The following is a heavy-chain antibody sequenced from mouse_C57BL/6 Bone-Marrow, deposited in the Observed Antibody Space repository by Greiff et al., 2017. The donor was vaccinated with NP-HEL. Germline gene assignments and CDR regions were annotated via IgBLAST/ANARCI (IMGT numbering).Heavy chain of an antibody. CDR1: GYTFTSYW. CDR3: ARRWDFDY. V-gene: IGHV1-59*01. CDR2: IDPSDSYT. Sequence: QVQLQQPGAELVRPGTSVKLSCKASGYTFTSYWMHWVKQRPGQGLEWIGVIDPSDSYTNYNQKFKGKATLTVDTSSSTAYMQLSSLTSEDSAVYYCARRWDFDYWGQGTTLTVSS. J-gene: IGHJ2*01. D-gene: IGHD2-3*01.